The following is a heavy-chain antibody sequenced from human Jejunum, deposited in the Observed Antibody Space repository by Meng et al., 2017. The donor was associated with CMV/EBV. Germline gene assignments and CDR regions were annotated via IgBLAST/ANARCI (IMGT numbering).Heavy chain of an antibody. D-gene: IGHD2-8*02. V-gene: IGHV3-21*01. CDR2: ISSSTYYI. J-gene: IGHJ4*02. CDR1: KSYS. Sequence: KSYSMNWVRQAPGKGLDWLSSISSSTYYIYYADSVKGRFTISRDDAKNSLYLQMDSLRAEDTAVYYCAKVGFCTSAACSYYFDSWGQGALVTVSS. CDR3: AKVGFCTSAACSYYFDS.